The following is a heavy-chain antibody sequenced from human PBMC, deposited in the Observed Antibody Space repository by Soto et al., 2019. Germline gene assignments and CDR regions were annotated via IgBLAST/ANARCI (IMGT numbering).Heavy chain of an antibody. CDR1: GYTFTSYD. CDR3: ARGVAIYGDTPNNWFDP. J-gene: IGHJ5*02. CDR2: MNPNSGNT. V-gene: IGHV1-8*01. D-gene: IGHD4-17*01. Sequence: ASVKVSCTASGYTFTSYDINWVRQATGQGFEWMGWMNPNSGNTGYAQKFQGRVTMTRNTSISTAYMELSSLRSEDTAVYYCARGVAIYGDTPNNWFDPWGQGTLVTVSS.